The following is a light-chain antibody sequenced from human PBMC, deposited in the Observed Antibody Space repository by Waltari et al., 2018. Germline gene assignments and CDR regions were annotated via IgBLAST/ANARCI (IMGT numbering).Light chain of an antibody. CDR3: QVWESSSDHRRVV. CDR2: YNS. J-gene: IGLJ2*01. CDR1: NIGSKG. V-gene: IGLV3-21*01. Sequence: SYVLTQPPSVSVAPGKTARVTCGGNNIGSKGVHWYQQKPGQAPVLVIYYNSDRPSGIPEGFSGSNSGSTATLTISRVEAGDEADYYCQVWESSSDHRRVVFGGGTKLTVL.